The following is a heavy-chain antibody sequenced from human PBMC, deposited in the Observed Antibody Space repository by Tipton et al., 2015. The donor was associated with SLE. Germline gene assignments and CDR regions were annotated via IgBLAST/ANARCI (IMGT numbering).Heavy chain of an antibody. J-gene: IGHJ4*02. CDR2: IFYSGNT. D-gene: IGHD3-22*01. Sequence: TLSLTCTVSGDSISSSSYYWGWIRQPPGKGLEWIGSIFYSGNTYYNPSLKSRVTISVDTSKNQFSLKLSSVTAADTAVYYCATTGGVTMIVPDYWGQGTLVTVSS. CDR3: ATTGGVTMIVPDY. V-gene: IGHV4-39*07. CDR1: GDSISSSSYY.